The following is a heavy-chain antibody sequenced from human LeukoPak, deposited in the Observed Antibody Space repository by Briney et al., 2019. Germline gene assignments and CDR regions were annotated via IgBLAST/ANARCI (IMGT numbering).Heavy chain of an antibody. CDR3: AKSSGASTYYFDY. J-gene: IGHJ4*02. CDR2: ISADGGGT. D-gene: IGHD2-15*01. CDR1: GFTFSSYA. V-gene: IGHV3-23*01. Sequence: GGSLRLSCAASGFTFSSYAMSWVRQAPGKGLEWVSAISADGGGTYIADSLKGRCTISRDNSKSTLSLQMNSLRAEDTAIYYCAKSSGASTYYFDYWGQGILVTVS.